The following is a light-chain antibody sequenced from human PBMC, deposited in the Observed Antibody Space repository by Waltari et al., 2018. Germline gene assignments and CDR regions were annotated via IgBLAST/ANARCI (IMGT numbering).Light chain of an antibody. CDR2: WAS. Sequence: VMTQVPDSLAVALGERAPINSTSSRTLLSSPNNKNSLAWYQQKPGRPPQLLFYWASTRESGVPDRFSGGGSGTDFTLTISSLQAEDVAVYYCQQYFLTPTFGLGTRVEVK. J-gene: IGKJ1*01. CDR3: QQYFLTPT. CDR1: RTLLSSPNNKNS. V-gene: IGKV4-1*01.